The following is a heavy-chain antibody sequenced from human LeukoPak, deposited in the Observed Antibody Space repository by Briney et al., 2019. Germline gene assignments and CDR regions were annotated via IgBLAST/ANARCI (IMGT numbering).Heavy chain of an antibody. CDR3: ARVAVQLGNAFDI. CDR2: IYYSGST. Sequence: PSETLSLTCTVSGGSISSYYWSWIRQPPGKGLEWIGYIYYSGSTNYNPSLKSRVTISVDTSKNQFSLKLSSVTAADTAVYYCARVAVQLGNAFDIWGQGTMVTVSS. CDR1: GGSISSYY. D-gene: IGHD6-13*01. J-gene: IGHJ3*02. V-gene: IGHV4-59*12.